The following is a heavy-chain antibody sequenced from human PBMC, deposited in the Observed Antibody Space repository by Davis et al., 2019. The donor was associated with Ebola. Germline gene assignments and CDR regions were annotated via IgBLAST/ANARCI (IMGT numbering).Heavy chain of an antibody. D-gene: IGHD6-13*01. J-gene: IGHJ3*02. Sequence: PGGSLRLSCAASGFTFSSYSMNWVRQAPGKGLEWVSSISSSSSYIYYADSVKGRFTISRDNAKNSLYLQMNSLRAEDTAVYYCARNKAALLRDAFDIWGQGTMVTVSS. CDR3: ARNKAALLRDAFDI. CDR1: GFTFSSYS. CDR2: ISSSSSYI. V-gene: IGHV3-21*01.